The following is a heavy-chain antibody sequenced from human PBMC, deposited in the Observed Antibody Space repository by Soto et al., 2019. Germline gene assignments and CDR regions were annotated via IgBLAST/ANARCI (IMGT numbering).Heavy chain of an antibody. V-gene: IGHV1-69*13. J-gene: IGHJ5*02. CDR2: IIPIFGTA. CDR3: ARSIAAAGTVWFDP. D-gene: IGHD6-13*01. Sequence: SVKVSCKAPGGTFSSYAISWVRQAPGQGLEWMGGIIPIFGTANYAQKFQGRVTITADESTSTAYMELSSLRSEDTAVYYCARSIAAAGTVWFDPWGQGTLVTVSS. CDR1: GGTFSSYA.